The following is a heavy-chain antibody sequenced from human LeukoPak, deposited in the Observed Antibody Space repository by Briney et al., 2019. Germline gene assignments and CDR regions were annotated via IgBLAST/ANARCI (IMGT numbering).Heavy chain of an antibody. J-gene: IGHJ4*02. CDR3: ARGPHYYDSSGYLNFDY. D-gene: IGHD3-22*01. CDR2: IYSGGST. Sequence: PGGSLRLPCAASGFTVSSNYMSWVRQAPGKGLEWVSVIYSGGSTYYADSVKGRFTISRDNSKNTLYLQMNSLRGEDTAVYYCARGPHYYDSSGYLNFDYWGQGTLVTVSS. V-gene: IGHV3-53*01. CDR1: GFTVSSNY.